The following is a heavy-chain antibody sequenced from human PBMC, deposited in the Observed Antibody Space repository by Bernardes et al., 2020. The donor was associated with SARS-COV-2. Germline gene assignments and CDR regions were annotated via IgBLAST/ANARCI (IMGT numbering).Heavy chain of an antibody. J-gene: IGHJ6*02. V-gene: IGHV3-74*01. D-gene: IGHD3-10*01. Sequence: GGSLRLSCAASGFTFSSYWMHWVRQAPGKGLVWVSRINSDGSSTSYADSVKGRFTISRDNAKNTLYLQMNSLRAEDTAVYYCASNFDTYYYGSGKGGMDVWGQGTTVTVSS. CDR1: GFTFSSYW. CDR2: INSDGSST. CDR3: ASNFDTYYYGSGKGGMDV.